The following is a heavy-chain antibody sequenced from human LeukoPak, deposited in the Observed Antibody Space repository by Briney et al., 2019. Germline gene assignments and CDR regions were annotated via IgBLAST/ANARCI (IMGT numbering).Heavy chain of an antibody. D-gene: IGHD3-3*01. Sequence: SETLSLTCTVSGGSISSYYRSWIRQPPGKGLEWIGYIYYSGSTNYNPSLKSRVTISVDTSKNQFSLKLSSVTAADTAVYYCARVATIFGVVPHFDYWGQGTLVTVSS. V-gene: IGHV4-59*01. CDR2: IYYSGST. CDR1: GGSISSYY. J-gene: IGHJ4*02. CDR3: ARVATIFGVVPHFDY.